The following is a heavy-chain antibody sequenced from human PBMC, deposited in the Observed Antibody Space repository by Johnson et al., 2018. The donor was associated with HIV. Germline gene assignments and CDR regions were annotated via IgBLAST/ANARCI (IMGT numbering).Heavy chain of an antibody. Sequence: VQLVESGGGLVQPGGSLRLSCAASGFMFSSYWMSWVRQAPGRGLEWVANIKQDGSEKYYVDSVKGRFTISRDNAKNSLYLQINSLRAEDTAVYYCANEKLRAFDIWGQGTMVTVSS. CDR1: GFMFSSYW. CDR2: IKQDGSEK. V-gene: IGHV3-7*02. D-gene: IGHD1-26*01. J-gene: IGHJ3*02. CDR3: ANEKLRAFDI.